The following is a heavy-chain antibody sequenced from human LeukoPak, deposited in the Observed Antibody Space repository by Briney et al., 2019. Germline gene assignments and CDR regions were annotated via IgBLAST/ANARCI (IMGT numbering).Heavy chain of an antibody. D-gene: IGHD3-3*01. J-gene: IGHJ6*02. CDR3: ARGFLEWSLPTYYYYGMDV. V-gene: IGHV3-7*01. CDR2: IKQDGSEK. Sequence: GGSLRLSCAASGFTFSSYWMSWVRQAPGKGLEWVANIKQDGSEKYYVDSVKGRFTISRDNAKNSLYLQMNSLRAEDTAVYYCARGFLEWSLPTYYYYGMDVWGQGTTVTVSS. CDR1: GFTFSSYW.